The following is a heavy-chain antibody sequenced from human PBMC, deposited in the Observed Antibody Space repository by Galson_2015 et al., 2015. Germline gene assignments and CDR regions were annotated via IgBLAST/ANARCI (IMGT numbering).Heavy chain of an antibody. CDR2: IYYSGST. CDR3: ARATYWSGSYVPYNWFDP. V-gene: IGHV4-59*01. Sequence: LSLTCTVSGGSISSYYWSWIRQPPGKGLEWIGYIYYSGSTNYNPSLKSRVTISVDTSKNQFTLKLSSVTAADTAVYYCARATYWSGSYVPYNWFDPWGQGTLVTVSS. CDR1: GGSISSYY. J-gene: IGHJ5*02. D-gene: IGHD3-3*01.